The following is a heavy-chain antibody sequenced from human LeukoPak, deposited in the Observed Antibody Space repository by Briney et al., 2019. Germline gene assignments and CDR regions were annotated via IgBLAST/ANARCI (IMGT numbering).Heavy chain of an antibody. CDR2: INHSGSP. V-gene: IGHV4-34*01. CDR3: ARGGWRELVRCYYFDY. CDR1: GGSLNDYY. J-gene: IGHJ4*02. D-gene: IGHD2-8*02. Sequence: PSETLSLTCGVSGGSLNDYYWTWIRQAPGQGLEWIGEINHSGSPNYNPSLKSRITISLDTSKTQFSLKMSSVTAADTAVYYCARGGWRELVRCYYFDYWGQGTLVNVSS.